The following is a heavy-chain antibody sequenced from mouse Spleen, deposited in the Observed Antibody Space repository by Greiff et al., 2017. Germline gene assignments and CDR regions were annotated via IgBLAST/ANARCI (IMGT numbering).Heavy chain of an antibody. CDR2: ISSGSSTI. CDR3: ARSSYSYAMDY. Sequence: EVKVVESGGGLVKPGGSLKLSCAAPGFTFSDYGMHWVRQAPEKGLEWVAYISSGSSTIYYADTVKGRFTISRDNAKNTLFLQMTSLRSEDTAMYYCARSSYSYAMDYWGQGTSVTVSS. V-gene: IGHV5-17*01. D-gene: IGHD2-10*01. CDR1: GFTFSDYG. J-gene: IGHJ4*01.